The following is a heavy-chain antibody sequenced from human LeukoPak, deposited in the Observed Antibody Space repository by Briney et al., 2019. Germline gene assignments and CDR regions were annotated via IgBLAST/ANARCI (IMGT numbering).Heavy chain of an antibody. J-gene: IGHJ4*02. CDR1: GGSISSYC. CDR3: ARYYYDSSGYYFDY. V-gene: IGHV4-4*07. CDR2: IYTSGST. Sequence: PSETLSLTCAVSGGSISSYCWSWIRQSAGKGLEWIGRIYTSGSTNYNPSLKSRVTMSVDTSKNQFSLKLSSVTAADTAVYYCARYYYDSSGYYFDYWGQGTLVTVSS. D-gene: IGHD3-22*01.